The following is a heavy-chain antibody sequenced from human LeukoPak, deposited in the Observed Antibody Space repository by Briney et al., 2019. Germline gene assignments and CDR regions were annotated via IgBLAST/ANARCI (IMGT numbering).Heavy chain of an antibody. CDR1: GFTFSSYA. V-gene: IGHV3-23*01. D-gene: IGHD1-26*01. CDR3: VKDRGGSPFYGMDV. Sequence: GGSLRLSCAASGFTFSSYAMGWVRQAPGKGLEWVSTISGSGGTGTYYADSVKGRFTISRDNSKSTLYLPMNSLRAEDTAVYYCVKDRGGSPFYGMDVWGQGTTVTVSS. J-gene: IGHJ6*02. CDR2: ISGSGGTGT.